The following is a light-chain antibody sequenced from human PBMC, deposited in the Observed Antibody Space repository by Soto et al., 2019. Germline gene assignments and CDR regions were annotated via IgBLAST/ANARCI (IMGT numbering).Light chain of an antibody. CDR1: SSDVGGYKY. CDR3: SSYTSSSTLV. J-gene: IGLJ1*01. Sequence: QSALTQPVSMSGSPGQSITISCTGTSSDVGGYKYVSWYQQHPGKAPKLIIYDVNNRPSGVSNRFSGSKSGNTASLSISGLQAEDESDYYCSSYTSSSTLVFGTGTKLTVL. CDR2: DVN. V-gene: IGLV2-14*03.